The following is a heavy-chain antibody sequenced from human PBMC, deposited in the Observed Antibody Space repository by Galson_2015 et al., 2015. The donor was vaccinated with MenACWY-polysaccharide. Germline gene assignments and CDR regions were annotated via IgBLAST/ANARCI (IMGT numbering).Heavy chain of an antibody. Sequence: SVKVSCKASGFPFTVYYIHWVRQAPGQGLEWMGRITPSNGDTEYAQNLQGRVTMTRDTSISTAYMELSRLRSDDTAVYYCARVTYADRSGYYGPFDPWGQGTLVTVSS. D-gene: IGHD3-22*01. CDR2: ITPSNGDT. J-gene: IGHJ5*02. V-gene: IGHV1-2*06. CDR1: GFPFTVYY. CDR3: ARVTYADRSGYYGPFDP.